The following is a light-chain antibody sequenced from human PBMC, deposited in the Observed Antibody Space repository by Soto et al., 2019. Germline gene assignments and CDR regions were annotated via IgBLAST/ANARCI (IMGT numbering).Light chain of an antibody. V-gene: IGLV2-14*03. CDR3: ASYGGRDDMI. J-gene: IGLJ2*01. Sequence: QSVLAQPASVSGSPGQSITISCTGTSSDVGGHNYVAWYQQHPGKAPKVMIYEVTKRPSGVSNRFSGSKSGNTASLTISGLQAEDEADYFCASYGGRDDMIFGGGTKVTVL. CDR1: SSDVGGHNY. CDR2: EVT.